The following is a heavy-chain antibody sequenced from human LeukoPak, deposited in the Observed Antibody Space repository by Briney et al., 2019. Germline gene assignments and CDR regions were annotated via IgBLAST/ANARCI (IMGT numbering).Heavy chain of an antibody. CDR1: GGSISSSSYY. Sequence: SETLSLTCTVSGGSISSSSYYWGWIREPPGKGLEGIGSVYYSGSTYYNPSLKSRVTISVDTSKNQFSLKLSSVTAADTAVYYCASAFPWDYYDSSGFLSWGQGTLVTVSS. V-gene: IGHV4-39*01. CDR3: ASAFPWDYYDSSGFLS. J-gene: IGHJ4*02. CDR2: VYYSGST. D-gene: IGHD3-22*01.